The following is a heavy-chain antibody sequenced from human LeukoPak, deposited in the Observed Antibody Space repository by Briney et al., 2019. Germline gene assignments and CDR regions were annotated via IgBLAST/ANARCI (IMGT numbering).Heavy chain of an antibody. CDR2: IYYSGST. J-gene: IGHJ6*02. D-gene: IGHD1-14*01. CDR3: ARDSSGVSTGGYYYYGMDV. CDR1: GSSISSYY. Sequence: PSETLSLTCTVSGSSISSYYWSWIRQPPGKGLEWIGYIYYSGSTNYNPSLKSRVTISVDTSKNQFSLKLSSVTAADTAVYYCARDSSGVSTGGYYYYGMDVWGQGTTVTVSS. V-gene: IGHV4-59*01.